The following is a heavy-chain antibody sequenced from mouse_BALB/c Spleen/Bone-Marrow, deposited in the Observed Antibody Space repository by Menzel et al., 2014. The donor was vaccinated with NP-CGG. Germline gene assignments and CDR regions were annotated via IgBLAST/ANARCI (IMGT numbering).Heavy chain of an antibody. D-gene: IGHD4-1*01. V-gene: IGHV2-9*02. J-gene: IGHJ3*01. CDR3: ARELGAWFAY. CDR2: IWAGGNT. Sequence: VQGVESGPGLVAPSQSLSITCTVSGFSLTSYGVHWVRQPPGKGLEWLGIIWAGGNTNYNSALMSRLSISKDNSKSQVFLKMNSLQTYDTAMYYCARELGAWFAYWGQGTLVTVSA. CDR1: GFSLTSYG.